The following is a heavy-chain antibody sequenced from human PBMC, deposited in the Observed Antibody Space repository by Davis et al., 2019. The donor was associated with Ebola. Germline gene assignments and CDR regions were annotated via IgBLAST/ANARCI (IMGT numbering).Heavy chain of an antibody. Sequence: GESLKISCAASGFTFDDHGMSWVRQAPGKGLEWLSYISSDITTIYYTDSVKGRFTVSRDNARNSMYLQMNSLRAEDTAIYYCAREVAQCGGDCLDYWGQGTLVTVSS. J-gene: IGHJ4*02. D-gene: IGHD2-21*01. V-gene: IGHV3-48*04. CDR3: AREVAQCGGDCLDY. CDR1: GFTFDDHG. CDR2: ISSDITTI.